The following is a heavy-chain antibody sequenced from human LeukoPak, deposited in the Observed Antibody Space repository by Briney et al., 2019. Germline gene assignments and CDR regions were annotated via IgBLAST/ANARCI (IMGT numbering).Heavy chain of an antibody. Sequence: GGSLRLSCAASGFTFDDYAMSWVRQTPEKGLEWVSGINWNGGYTGYADSVKGRFTISRDNAKNSLYLQMNNLRAEDTAFYYCARAADYYYYYYMDVWGKGTTVTVSS. V-gene: IGHV3-20*04. D-gene: IGHD6-19*01. J-gene: IGHJ6*03. CDR3: ARAADYYYYYYMDV. CDR2: INWNGGYT. CDR1: GFTFDDYA.